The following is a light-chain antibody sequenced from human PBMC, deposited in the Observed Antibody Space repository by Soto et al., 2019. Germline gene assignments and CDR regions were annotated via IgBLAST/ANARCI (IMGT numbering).Light chain of an antibody. CDR2: DVS. CDR1: SSDVGGYNH. J-gene: IGLJ2*01. Sequence: SVLTQPASVSGSPGQSITISCTGTSSDVGGYNHVSWYQQHPGKAPKLMIYDVSNRPSGVSNRFSGSKSGNTASLTISGLQAEDEADYYCSSYTSSYVVFGGGTKLTVL. V-gene: IGLV2-14*01. CDR3: SSYTSSYVV.